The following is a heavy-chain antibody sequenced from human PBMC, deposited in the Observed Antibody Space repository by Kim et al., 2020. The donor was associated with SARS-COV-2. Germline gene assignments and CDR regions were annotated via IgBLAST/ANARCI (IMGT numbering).Heavy chain of an antibody. D-gene: IGHD6-13*01. Sequence: SETLSLTCTVSGGSISSSSYYWGWIRQPPGKGLEWIGSIYYSGSTYYNPSLKSRVTISVDTSKNQFSLKLSSVTAADTAVYYCARHTYSSSWYSVWHMRAEYFDYWGQGTLVTVSS. CDR3: ARHTYSSSWYSVWHMRAEYFDY. CDR2: IYYSGST. CDR1: GGSISSSSYY. V-gene: IGHV4-39*01. J-gene: IGHJ4*02.